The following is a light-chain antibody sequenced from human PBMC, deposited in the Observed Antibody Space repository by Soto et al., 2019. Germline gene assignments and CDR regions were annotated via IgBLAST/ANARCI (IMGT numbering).Light chain of an antibody. CDR2: GAS. CDR1: QTLAIN. J-gene: IGKJ2*01. CDR3: QQYNNWPPYT. V-gene: IGKV3-15*01. Sequence: ETVMTQFPATLSVSPGERSTLSCRASQTLAINLALYQQRPGQAPMLLIYGASTRATGIPARFSGSGSGTEFTLIIISLQYVAFGIYYCQQYNNWPPYTFGQGTKMEIK.